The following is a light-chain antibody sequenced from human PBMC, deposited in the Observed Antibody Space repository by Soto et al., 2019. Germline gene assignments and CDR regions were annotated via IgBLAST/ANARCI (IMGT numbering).Light chain of an antibody. CDR1: SSDVGGWNY. CDR2: DVT. J-gene: IGLJ1*01. Sequence: QPALTQPASVSGSPGQSITISCTGTSSDVGGWNYVSWYQQHPDKAPKLMIYDVTNRPSGVSNRFSGSKSGNTASLTISGLQAEDEADYYWCAYTTSSPLYVFGTGTKVTVL. V-gene: IGLV2-14*01. CDR3: CAYTTSSPLYV.